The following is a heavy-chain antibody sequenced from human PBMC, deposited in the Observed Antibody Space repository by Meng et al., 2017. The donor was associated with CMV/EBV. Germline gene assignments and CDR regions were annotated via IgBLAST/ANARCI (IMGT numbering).Heavy chain of an antibody. J-gene: IGHJ4*02. CDR3: ARERGDDSGYNFDS. CDR1: VGFFSGFF. CDR2: INSTGGT. Sequence: QGERPDLCPGQVEPSETRSFAGSVAVGFFSGFFWTWIRQPAGKGLEWIGRINSTGGTNYNPSFESRVTLSFDGSNNQFSLKLNSVTAADTAIYYCARERGDDSGYNFDSWGQGTLVTVSS. V-gene: IGHV4-4*07. D-gene: IGHD3-22*01.